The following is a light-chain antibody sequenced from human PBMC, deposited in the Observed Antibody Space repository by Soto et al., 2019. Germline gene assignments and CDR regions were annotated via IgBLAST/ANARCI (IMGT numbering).Light chain of an antibody. Sequence: DIQMTQSPSTLSASVGDRVTITCRASQSISSWLAWYQQKPGKAPKLLIYKASSLEGGVPSRFSGSGSGTEFTLTISSLQPADFATYYCQQYNSYQRTFGQGTKVEIK. CDR3: QQYNSYQRT. V-gene: IGKV1-5*03. CDR1: QSISSW. CDR2: KAS. J-gene: IGKJ1*01.